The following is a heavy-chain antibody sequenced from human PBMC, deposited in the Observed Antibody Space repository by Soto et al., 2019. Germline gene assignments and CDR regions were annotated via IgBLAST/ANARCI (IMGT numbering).Heavy chain of an antibody. V-gene: IGHV4-30-4*01. D-gene: IGHD2-2*01. Sequence: QVQLQESGPGLVKPSQTLSLTCTVSGASISSGGYYWTWIRQPPGEGLEWIGYISHSGNTYYNSSLRCRLTITLDASKNQFSLNLSYVTAADTAIYYCGRYYCSTAGCPGLDVWGQGTTVTVSS. CDR3: GRYYCSTAGCPGLDV. CDR1: GASISSGGYY. J-gene: IGHJ6*02. CDR2: ISHSGNT.